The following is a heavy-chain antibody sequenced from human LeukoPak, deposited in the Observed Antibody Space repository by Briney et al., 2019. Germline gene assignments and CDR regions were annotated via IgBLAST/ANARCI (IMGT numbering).Heavy chain of an antibody. CDR3: ARARSGYTSSWYFVS. J-gene: IGHJ4*02. CDR1: GGSISSYY. D-gene: IGHD6-13*01. Sequence: SETLSLTCTVSGGSISSYYWSWIRQPPGKGLEWIGYIYYSGSTKYNPSLKSRVTISVDTSKNQFSLKLTSVTAADTAVYYCARARSGYTSSWYFVSWGQGTLVTVSS. CDR2: IYYSGST. V-gene: IGHV4-59*12.